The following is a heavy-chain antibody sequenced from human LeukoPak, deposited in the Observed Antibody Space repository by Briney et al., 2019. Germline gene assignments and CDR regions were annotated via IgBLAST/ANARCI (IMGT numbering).Heavy chain of an antibody. Sequence: PSETLSLTCTVSGGSISSSSYYWGWIRQPPGKGLEWIGSIYYSGSTYYNPSLKSRVTISVDTSKDQFSLKLSSVTAADTAVYYCARVWGLGGSFDYWGQGTLVTVSS. CDR3: ARVWGLGGSFDY. J-gene: IGHJ4*02. V-gene: IGHV4-39*07. CDR1: GGSISSSSYY. D-gene: IGHD3-16*01. CDR2: IYYSGST.